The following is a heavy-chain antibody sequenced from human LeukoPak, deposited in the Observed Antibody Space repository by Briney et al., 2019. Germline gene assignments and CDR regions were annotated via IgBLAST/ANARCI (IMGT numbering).Heavy chain of an antibody. CDR1: GYTFTSYG. CDR2: ISAYNGNT. V-gene: IGHV1-18*01. J-gene: IGHJ4*02. Sequence: GASVTVSCKASGYTFTSYGISWVRQAPGQGLEWMGWISAYNGNTNYAQKLQGRVTMTTDTSTSTAYMELRSLRSDDTAVYYCARDPGYSSGWYVLDYWGQGTLVTVSS. D-gene: IGHD6-19*01. CDR3: ARDPGYSSGWYVLDY.